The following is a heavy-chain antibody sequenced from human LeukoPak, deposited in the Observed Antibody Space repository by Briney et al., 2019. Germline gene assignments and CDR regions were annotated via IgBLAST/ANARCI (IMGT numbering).Heavy chain of an antibody. CDR2: ISYDGTNK. J-gene: IGHJ4*02. CDR3: ARGFVLGAAKNYFDY. Sequence: GRSLRLSCAASGFTFTNYALHWVRQAPGKGLEWVAVISYDGTNKYYADSVKGRFTISRDNSKNTLSLQMNSLRAEDTALYYCARGFVLGAAKNYFDYWGREPWSPSPQ. CDR1: GFTFTNYA. D-gene: IGHD2-21*02. V-gene: IGHV3-30-3*01.